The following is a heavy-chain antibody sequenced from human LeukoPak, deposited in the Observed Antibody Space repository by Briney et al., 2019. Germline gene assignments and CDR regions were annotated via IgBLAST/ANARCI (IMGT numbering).Heavy chain of an antibody. V-gene: IGHV3-74*01. CDR1: RFTFSSYS. J-gene: IGHJ4*02. D-gene: IGHD5-18*01. Sequence: GGSLRLSCAASRFTFSSYSMNWVRQAPGKGLVWVSRIYSDGSSTNYADSVKGRFTISRDNAKNTLSLQMNSLRAEDTAVYYCARGYSTRGDYWGQGTLVTVSS. CDR3: ARGYSTRGDY. CDR2: IYSDGSST.